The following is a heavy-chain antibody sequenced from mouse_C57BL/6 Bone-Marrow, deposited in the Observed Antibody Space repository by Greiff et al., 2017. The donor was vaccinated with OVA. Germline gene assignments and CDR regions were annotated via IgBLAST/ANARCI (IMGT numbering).Heavy chain of an antibody. CDR2: INPRNGGT. V-gene: IGHV1-53*01. J-gene: IGHJ1*03. CDR1: GYTFTSYW. Sequence: VQLQQPGTELVKPGASVKLSCKASGYTFTSYWMHWVKQRPGQGLEWIGNINPRNGGTNYNEKFKSKATLTVDKSSSTAYMQLSSLTSEDSAVYYCARDPFYSYGSSWGYFDVWGTGTTVTVSS. CDR3: ARDPFYSYGSSWGYFDV. D-gene: IGHD1-1*01.